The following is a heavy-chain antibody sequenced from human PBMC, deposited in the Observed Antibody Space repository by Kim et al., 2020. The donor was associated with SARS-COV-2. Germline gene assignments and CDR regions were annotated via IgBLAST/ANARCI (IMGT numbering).Heavy chain of an antibody. CDR3: ARAWIQLWAGPNQPPKYYVDY. J-gene: IGHJ4*02. CDR2: IYYRGST. D-gene: IGHD5-18*01. V-gene: IGHV4-39*01. CDR1: GGSISSSSYY. Sequence: SETLSLTCTVSGGSISSSSYYWGWIRQPPGKGLEWIGSIYYRGSTYYNPSLKSRVTISVDTSKNQFSLKLSSVTAADTAVYYCARAWIQLWAGPNQPPKYYVDYWGQGTLVTVSS.